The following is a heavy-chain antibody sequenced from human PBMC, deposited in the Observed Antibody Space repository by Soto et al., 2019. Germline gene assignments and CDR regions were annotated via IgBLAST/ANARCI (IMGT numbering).Heavy chain of an antibody. V-gene: IGHV4-31*03. Sequence: QVRLEESGPGLVKPSETLSLICSVSGGSVNNADYFWSWIRHHPENGLEWIGYIYYSGSTRYNPSFKTRATLSIDTSKNQFSLRLNSVTVADTAVYFCARDAVYGGSRGGMDVWGRGTTVTVSS. CDR2: IYYSGST. CDR1: GGSVNNADYF. D-gene: IGHD4-17*01. CDR3: ARDAVYGGSRGGMDV. J-gene: IGHJ6*02.